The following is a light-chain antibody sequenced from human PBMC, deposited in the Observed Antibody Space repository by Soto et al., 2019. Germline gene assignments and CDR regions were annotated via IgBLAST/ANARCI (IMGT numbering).Light chain of an antibody. CDR2: EVS. J-gene: IGLJ1*01. CDR1: SSDVGGYNY. V-gene: IGLV2-8*01. Sequence: QSVLTQPPSASGSPGQSVTISCTGTSSDVGGYNYVSWYQQHPGKAPKLMIYEVSKRPSGVPDRFSGSKSGNTASLTVSGLQAEDEADYYCSSYLRRVFGTGTKVTVL. CDR3: SSYLRRV.